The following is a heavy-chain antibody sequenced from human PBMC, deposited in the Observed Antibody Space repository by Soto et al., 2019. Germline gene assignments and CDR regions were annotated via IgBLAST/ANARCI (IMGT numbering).Heavy chain of an antibody. D-gene: IGHD2-15*01. CDR1: GYTFTSYD. V-gene: IGHV1-18*01. Sequence: QVQLVQSGAELKKPGASVKVSCKASGYTFTSYDISWVRQAPGQGLEGMGWISTYNGNTNYAQKIQGRVTMTTDTSTSTAYMELRSLRSDDTAVYYCARGFRVAATRWWFDPWGQGTLVTVSS. J-gene: IGHJ5*02. CDR2: ISTYNGNT. CDR3: ARGFRVAATRWWFDP.